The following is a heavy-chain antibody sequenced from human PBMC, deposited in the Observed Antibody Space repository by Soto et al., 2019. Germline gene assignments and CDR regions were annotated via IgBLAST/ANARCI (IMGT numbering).Heavy chain of an antibody. D-gene: IGHD3-10*01. CDR3: ARLPWFGESIQDAFDI. V-gene: IGHV5-10-1*01. Sequence: PGESLKISCKGSGYSFTSYWIGWVRQMPGKGLEWMGRIDPSDSYTNYSPSFQGHVTISADKSISTAYLQWSSLKASDTAMYYCARLPWFGESIQDAFDIWGQGTMVTVSS. CDR1: GYSFTSYW. CDR2: IDPSDSYT. J-gene: IGHJ3*02.